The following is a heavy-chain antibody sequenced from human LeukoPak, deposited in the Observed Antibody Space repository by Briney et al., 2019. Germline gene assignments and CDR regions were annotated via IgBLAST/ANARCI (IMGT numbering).Heavy chain of an antibody. CDR1: GASISSYY. J-gene: IGHJ4*02. V-gene: IGHV4-59*08. Sequence: SETLSLTCTVSGASISSYYWSWLRQPPGKGLEWIAFMYYSGSTNYNPSLKSRVTISLDTSKNQFSLKLSSVTAAETAVYYCARRSISGNSWDYFDYWGQGTLVTVSS. CDR2: MYYSGST. CDR3: ARRSISGNSWDYFDY. D-gene: IGHD4-23*01.